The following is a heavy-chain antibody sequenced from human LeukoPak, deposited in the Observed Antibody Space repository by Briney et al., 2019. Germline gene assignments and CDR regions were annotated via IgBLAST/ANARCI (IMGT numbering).Heavy chain of an antibody. Sequence: GGSLRLSCAASGFTSSSYSMNWVRQAPGKGLEWVSSISSSSSYIYYADSVKGRFTISRDNAKNSLYLQMNSLRAEDTAVYYCARDDSYYDILTGSPDYWGQGTLVTVSS. D-gene: IGHD3-9*01. CDR1: GFTSSSYS. CDR2: ISSSSSYI. CDR3: ARDDSYYDILTGSPDY. J-gene: IGHJ4*02. V-gene: IGHV3-21*01.